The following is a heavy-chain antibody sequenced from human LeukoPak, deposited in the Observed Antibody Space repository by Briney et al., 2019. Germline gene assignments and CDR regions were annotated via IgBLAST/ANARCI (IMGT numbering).Heavy chain of an antibody. V-gene: IGHV4-59*08. J-gene: IGHJ4*02. Sequence: SSETLSLTCTVSGGSISSYYWSWIRQSPGKGLEWIGYIYYDGSTNYNPSLRGRVTISVDTPKNQFSLKLLSVTAADTAVYYCATFHYYDSSGYLNGFDYWGQGILVTVSS. CDR3: ATFHYYDSSGYLNGFDY. CDR1: GGSISSYY. CDR2: IYYDGST. D-gene: IGHD3-22*01.